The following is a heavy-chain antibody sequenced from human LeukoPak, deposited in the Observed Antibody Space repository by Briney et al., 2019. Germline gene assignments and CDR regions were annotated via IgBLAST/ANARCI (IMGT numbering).Heavy chain of an antibody. J-gene: IGHJ4*02. D-gene: IGHD3-10*01. Sequence: SQTLSLTCAISGDSVSNNIATWNWVRQSPSRGLEWLGRTYYRSRWGNDYAISVKGRITINPDTSRSQFTLQLNSVTPEDTAVYYCVRDSDDYYWALDFWGQGTPVTVSS. V-gene: IGHV6-1*01. CDR1: GDSVSNNIAT. CDR3: VRDSDDYYWALDF. CDR2: TYYRSRWGN.